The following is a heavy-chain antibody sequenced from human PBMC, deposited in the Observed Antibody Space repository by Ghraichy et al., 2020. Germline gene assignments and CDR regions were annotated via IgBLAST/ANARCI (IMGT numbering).Heavy chain of an antibody. CDR2: ISNNGDST. CDR1: GFTFSSHT. D-gene: IGHD3-3*01. CDR3: ARDSEWSPDY. Sequence: GESLNISCAASGFTFSSHTMHWVRQAPGKGLEYVSAISNNGDSTYYANSVRGRFTISRDNSKNTLYLQMGSLRAEDMAVYYCARDSEWSPDYWGQGTLVTVSS. J-gene: IGHJ4*02. V-gene: IGHV3-64*01.